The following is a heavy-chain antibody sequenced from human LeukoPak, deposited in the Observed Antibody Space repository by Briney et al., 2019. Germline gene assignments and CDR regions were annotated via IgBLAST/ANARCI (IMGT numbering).Heavy chain of an antibody. CDR3: AREEMATMNWFDP. J-gene: IGHJ5*02. CDR2: IYYSGST. D-gene: IGHD5-24*01. Sequence: SQTLSLTCTVSGGSISSGDYYWSWIRQPPGKGLEGIGYIYYSGSTYYNPSLKSRVTISVDTSKNQFSLKLSSVTAADTAVYYCAREEMATMNWFDPWGQGTLVTVSS. V-gene: IGHV4-30-4*08. CDR1: GGSISSGDYY.